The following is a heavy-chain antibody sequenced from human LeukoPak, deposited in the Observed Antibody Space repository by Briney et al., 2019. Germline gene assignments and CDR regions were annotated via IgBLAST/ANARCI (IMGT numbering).Heavy chain of an antibody. J-gene: IGHJ6*03. Sequence: ASVKVSCKASGYTFTSYGISWVRQAPRQGLEWMGWISAYNGNTNYAQKLQGRVTMTTDTSTSTAYMELRSLRSDDTAVYYCATWAVPAAFYYYYMDVWGKGTTVTVSS. CDR3: ATWAVPAAFYYYYMDV. V-gene: IGHV1-18*01. D-gene: IGHD2-2*01. CDR2: ISAYNGNT. CDR1: GYTFTSYG.